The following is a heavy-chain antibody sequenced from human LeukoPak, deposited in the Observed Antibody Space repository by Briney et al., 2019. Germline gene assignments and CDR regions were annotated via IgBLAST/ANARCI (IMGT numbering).Heavy chain of an antibody. D-gene: IGHD2-2*02. J-gene: IGHJ6*03. Sequence: GESLKISCKGSGYSFSSYWIGWVREMPGKGLEWMGIIYPGDSDTRYSPSFQGQVTISADKSISTAYLQWSSLKASDTAMYYCARLGCSSTSCNTLRYYYYYMDVWGKGTTVTVSS. V-gene: IGHV5-51*01. CDR1: GYSFSSYW. CDR2: IYPGDSDT. CDR3: ARLGCSSTSCNTLRYYYYYMDV.